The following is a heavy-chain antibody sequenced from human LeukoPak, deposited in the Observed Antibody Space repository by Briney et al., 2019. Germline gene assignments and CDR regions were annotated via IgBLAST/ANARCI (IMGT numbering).Heavy chain of an antibody. J-gene: IGHJ6*03. CDR1: GGSISSGGYY. Sequence: SQTLSLTCTVSGGSISSGGYYWSWIRQHPGKGLEWIGYIYYSGSTYYNPSLKSRVTISVDTSKNQFSLKLSSATAADTAVYYCARDHSYYYYMDVWGKGTTVTVSS. CDR3: ARDHSYYYYMDV. CDR2: IYYSGST. V-gene: IGHV4-31*03.